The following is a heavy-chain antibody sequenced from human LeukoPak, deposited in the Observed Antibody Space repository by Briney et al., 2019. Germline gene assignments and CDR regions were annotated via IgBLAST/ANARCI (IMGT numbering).Heavy chain of an antibody. CDR3: AKFSSSWSYFDY. CDR1: SGSISIYY. V-gene: IGHV4-59*01. D-gene: IGHD6-13*01. J-gene: IGHJ4*02. Sequence: SETLSLTCTVSSGSISIYYWSWIRQPPGKGLDWVGYIYYSGSANYNPSLKSRVTISVDTSKNQFSLKLSSVTAADTAVYYCAKFSSSWSYFDYWGQGTLVTVSS. CDR2: IYYSGSA.